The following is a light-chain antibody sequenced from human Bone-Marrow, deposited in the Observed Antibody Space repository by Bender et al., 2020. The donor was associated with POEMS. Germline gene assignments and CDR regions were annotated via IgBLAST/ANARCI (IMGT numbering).Light chain of an antibody. CDR2: EVS. J-gene: IGLJ1*01. Sequence: QSALTQPPSASGSPGQSVTLSCTGTSRDVGGYEYVSWYQQHPGKAPKLIIYEVSKRPSGVSNRFSGSKSGNTASLTISGLQAEDEGDYYCSSYAGSNTFLFGTGTKVTVL. V-gene: IGLV2-8*01. CDR3: SSYAGSNTFL. CDR1: SRDVGGYEY.